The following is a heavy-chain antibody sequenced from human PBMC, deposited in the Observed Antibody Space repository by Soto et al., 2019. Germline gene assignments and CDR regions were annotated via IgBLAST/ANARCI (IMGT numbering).Heavy chain of an antibody. CDR2: SAYNGNT. CDR3: ARGGYCSSRSGHQLDH. CDR1: GYSLTNYG. Sequence: QIQLVQSGAEVKKPGASVKVSCKASGYSLTNYGTSWVRQAPGQGLEWMGWSAYNGNTNYAQKFQGRVAMTTDTSARTAFMELRGLRSDDTATYFCARGGYCSSRSGHQLDHWGQGTLVTVSS. J-gene: IGHJ4*02. V-gene: IGHV1-18*01. D-gene: IGHD2-2*01.